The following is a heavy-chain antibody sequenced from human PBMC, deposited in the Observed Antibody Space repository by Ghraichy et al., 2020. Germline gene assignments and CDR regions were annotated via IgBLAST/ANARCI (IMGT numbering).Heavy chain of an antibody. D-gene: IGHD1-1*01. CDR3: ARNTTGTTDL. CDR1: GYDFNIYD. Sequence: ASVKVSCKTSGYDFNIYDINWVRQAPGQGLEWLGWISTSNGNTNFADRFKDRLTMTTESSTTTVYLEVRNLTSDDTAVYYCARNTTGTTDLWGQGTLLTVSS. J-gene: IGHJ4*02. V-gene: IGHV1-18*01. CDR2: ISTSNGNT.